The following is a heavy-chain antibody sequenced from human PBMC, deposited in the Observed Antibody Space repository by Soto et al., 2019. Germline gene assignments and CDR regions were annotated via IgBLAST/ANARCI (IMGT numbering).Heavy chain of an antibody. V-gene: IGHV3-23*01. J-gene: IGHJ4*01. CDR2: IGTDGNT. Sequence: WGSLRLSCAASGFTFNSYVMNWFVQAPGKGLAWVSAIGTDGNTYYANSVKGRLTISRNNSRTTLYLQMNSLRVEDTALYYCVRKYPGTRPFDYWGQGTLVTVSS. D-gene: IGHD2-2*01. CDR1: GFTFNSYV. CDR3: VRKYPGTRPFDY.